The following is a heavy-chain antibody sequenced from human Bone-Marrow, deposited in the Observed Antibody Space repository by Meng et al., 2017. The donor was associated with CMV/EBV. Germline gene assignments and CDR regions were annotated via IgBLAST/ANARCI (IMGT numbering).Heavy chain of an antibody. D-gene: IGHD2-15*01. CDR3: ARDRGARGRDIVVVIAAAY. CDR2: IIPALGIA. V-gene: IGHV1-69*04. CDR1: GGTLSNHT. Sequence: SVKVSCKASGGTLSNHTISWVRQAPGQGLEWLGRIIPALGIANYAQKFQGRVTMTRDTSITTAYMELSRLRSNDTAVYYCARDRGARGRDIVVVIAAAYWGHGPLVTVYS. J-gene: IGHJ4*01.